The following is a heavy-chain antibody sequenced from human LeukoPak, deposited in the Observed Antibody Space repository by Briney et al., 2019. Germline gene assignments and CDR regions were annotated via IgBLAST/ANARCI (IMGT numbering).Heavy chain of an antibody. J-gene: IGHJ4*02. Sequence: GGSLRLSCAASGFTFDDYAMHWVRQAPGKGLEWVSGISWNSGDIGYADSVKGRFTISRDNAKNSLYLQMNSLRAEDTALYYCAKYSGHNYYFDYWGQGTLVTVSS. CDR3: AKYSGHNYYFDY. CDR1: GFTFDDYA. D-gene: IGHD5-12*01. V-gene: IGHV3-9*01. CDR2: ISWNSGDI.